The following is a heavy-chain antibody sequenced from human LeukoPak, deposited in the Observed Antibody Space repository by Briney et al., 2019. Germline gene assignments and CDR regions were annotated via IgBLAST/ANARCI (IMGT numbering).Heavy chain of an antibody. D-gene: IGHD1-20*01. CDR1: GFTFSSYE. CDR2: ISSSGSTI. Sequence: GGSLRLSCAASGFTFSSYEMNWVRQAPGKGLEWVSYISSSGSTIYYADSVKGRFTISRDNAKNSLYLQMNSLRAEDTAVYYCARDYDNWNYFDYWGQGTLVTVSS. V-gene: IGHV3-48*03. CDR3: ARDYDNWNYFDY. J-gene: IGHJ4*02.